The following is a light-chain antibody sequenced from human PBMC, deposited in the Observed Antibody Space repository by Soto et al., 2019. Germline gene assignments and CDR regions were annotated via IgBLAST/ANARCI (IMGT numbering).Light chain of an antibody. V-gene: IGLV2-8*01. CDR1: SSDVGGYNY. Sequence: QSALTQPPSASGSPGQSVTISCTGTSSDVGGYNYVSWYQQHPGKAPKLVIYEVTKRPSGVPDRFSGSKSGNTASLTVSGLQAGDEADYYCSSYAGSNNFDVFGPGTKLTVL. CDR3: SSYAGSNNFDV. CDR2: EVT. J-gene: IGLJ1*01.